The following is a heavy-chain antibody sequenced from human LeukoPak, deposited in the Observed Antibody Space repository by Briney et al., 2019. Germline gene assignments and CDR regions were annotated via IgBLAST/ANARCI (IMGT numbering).Heavy chain of an antibody. J-gene: IGHJ4*02. CDR2: IHASGPT. D-gene: IGHD6-6*01. CDR3: ARHDAGIAARPFDN. CDR1: GGPISTYY. V-gene: IGHV4-4*09. Sequence: SETLSLTCTVSGGPISTYYWSWIRRPPGKGLEWIAYIHASGPTNYTPSLKSRITISVDTSKNQFSLKLSSVTPADTAVYYCARHDAGIAARPFDNWGQGTLVTVSS.